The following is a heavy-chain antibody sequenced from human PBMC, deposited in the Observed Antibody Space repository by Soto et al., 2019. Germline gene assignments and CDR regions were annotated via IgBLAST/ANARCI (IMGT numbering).Heavy chain of an antibody. D-gene: IGHD1-1*01. CDR3: ARGLEPGSPPDFDY. Sequence: ASVKVSCKASGGTFSSYAISWVRQAPGQGLEWMGGIIPIFGTANYAQKFQGRVTITADESTSTAYMELSSLRSEDTAVYYCARGLEPGSPPDFDYWGQGTLVTVSS. J-gene: IGHJ4*02. CDR1: GGTFSSYA. V-gene: IGHV1-69*13. CDR2: IIPIFGTA.